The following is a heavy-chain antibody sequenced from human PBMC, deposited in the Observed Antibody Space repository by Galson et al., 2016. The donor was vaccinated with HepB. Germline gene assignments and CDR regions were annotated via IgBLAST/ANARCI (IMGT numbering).Heavy chain of an antibody. J-gene: IGHJ6*02. CDR2: IYSGGST. V-gene: IGHV3-53*01. CDR1: GFTVSNKY. CDR3: AVEAGIAVAGPEFHYYYGMDV. Sequence: SLRLSCAASGFTVSNKYMSWVRQAPGKGLEWLSVIYSGGSTYYADSVKGRFTISRDNSKNTVYLQMNNLRVEDTAVDYCAVEAGIAVAGPEFHYYYGMDVWGQGTTVTVSS. D-gene: IGHD6-19*01.